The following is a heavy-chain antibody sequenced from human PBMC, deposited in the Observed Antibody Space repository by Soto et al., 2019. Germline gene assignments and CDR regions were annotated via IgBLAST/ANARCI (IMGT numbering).Heavy chain of an antibody. Sequence: PSETLSLTCAVYGGSFSGYYWSWIRQPPGKGLEWIGEINHSGSTNYNPSLKSRVTISVDTSKNQFSLKLSSVTAADTAVYYCARANYDILTGYYPFDYWGQGTLVTVSS. CDR2: INHSGST. D-gene: IGHD3-9*01. J-gene: IGHJ4*02. V-gene: IGHV4-34*01. CDR1: GGSFSGYY. CDR3: ARANYDILTGYYPFDY.